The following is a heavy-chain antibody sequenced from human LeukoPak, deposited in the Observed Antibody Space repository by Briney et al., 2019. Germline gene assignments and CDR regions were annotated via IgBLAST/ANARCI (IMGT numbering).Heavy chain of an antibody. CDR2: IYSGGST. CDR3: ARVAGIAAQGYGMDV. D-gene: IGHD2-15*01. CDR1: GFTVSSNY. J-gene: IGHJ6*02. V-gene: IGHV3-66*01. Sequence: GGSLRLSCAASGFTVSSNYMSWVRQAPGKGLEWVSVIYSGGSTYSADSVKGRFAISRDNAKNSLYLQMNSLRAEDTAVYYCARVAGIAAQGYGMDVWGQGTTVTVSS.